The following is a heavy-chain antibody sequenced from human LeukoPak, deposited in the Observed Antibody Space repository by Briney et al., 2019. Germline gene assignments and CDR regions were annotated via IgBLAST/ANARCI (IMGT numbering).Heavy chain of an antibody. CDR3: AKEIWPTVTTPGWTYFDY. Sequence: GGSLRLSCAASGFTFSRYGMHWVRQAPGKGLGWVAFIRYDGSKKYYADSVKGRFTISRDNSKNTLYLQMNSLRAEDTAVYYCAKEIWPTVTTPGWTYFDYWGQGALVTVSS. J-gene: IGHJ4*02. V-gene: IGHV3-30*02. D-gene: IGHD4-17*01. CDR1: GFTFSRYG. CDR2: IRYDGSKK.